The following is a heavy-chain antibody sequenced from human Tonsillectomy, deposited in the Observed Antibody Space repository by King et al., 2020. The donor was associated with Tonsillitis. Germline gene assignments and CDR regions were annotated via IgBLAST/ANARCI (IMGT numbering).Heavy chain of an antibody. D-gene: IGHD4-17*01. CDR1: GFSLSNARMG. CDR2: IFSNDEK. Sequence: TLKESGPVLVKPTETLTLTCTVSGFSLSNARMGVSWIRQPPGKALEWLAHIFSNDEKSYSTSLKSRLTISKDTSKSQVVLTMTNMDPVDTPTYYCAPAYGDQYCYYYYGMDVWGQGTTVTVSS. CDR3: APAYGDQYCYYYYGMDV. J-gene: IGHJ6*02. V-gene: IGHV2-26*01.